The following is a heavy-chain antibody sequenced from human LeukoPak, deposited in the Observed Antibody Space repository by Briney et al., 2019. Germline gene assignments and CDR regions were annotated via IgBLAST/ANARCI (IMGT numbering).Heavy chain of an antibody. CDR1: GGSINSGTYS. D-gene: IGHD3-10*01. J-gene: IGHJ6*02. CDR3: ASLWFGELSHGMDV. CDR2: VYHSGST. Sequence: PSQTLSLTCAVSGGSINSGTYSWSWIRQPPGKGLEWIGYVYHSGSTYYNPSLKSRVTISVDTPKNQFSLKLSSVTAADTAVYYCASLWFGELSHGMDVWDQGTTVTVSS. V-gene: IGHV4-30-2*01.